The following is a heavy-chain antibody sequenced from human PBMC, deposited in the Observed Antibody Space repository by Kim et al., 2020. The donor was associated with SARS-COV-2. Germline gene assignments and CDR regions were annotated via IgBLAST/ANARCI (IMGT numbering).Heavy chain of an antibody. D-gene: IGHD1-1*01. CDR2: ISSSSSYI. V-gene: IGHV3-21*01. CDR1: GFTFSSYS. J-gene: IGHJ4*02. Sequence: GGSLRLSCAASGFTFSSYSMNWVRQAPGKGLEWVSSISSSSSYIYYADSVKGRFTISRDNAKNSLYLQMNSLRAEDTAVYYCARIVLRTGTTFDYWGQGTLVTVSS. CDR3: ARIVLRTGTTFDY.